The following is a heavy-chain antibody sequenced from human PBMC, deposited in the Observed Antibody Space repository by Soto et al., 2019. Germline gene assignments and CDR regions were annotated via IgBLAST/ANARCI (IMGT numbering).Heavy chain of an antibody. CDR1: GFILSSSA. D-gene: IGHD3-3*01. V-gene: IGHV3-23*01. J-gene: IGHJ6*02. CDR3: AKGPTIFGVVITFEYYYGMDV. CDR2: ISGSGTST. Sequence: GGSLRLSCAASGFILSSSAMSWVRQAPGKGLEWVSAISGSGTSTYYADSVKGRFTISGDNAKNTMCLQMNNLRAEDTAVYYCAKGPTIFGVVITFEYYYGMDVWGQGTTVTVSS.